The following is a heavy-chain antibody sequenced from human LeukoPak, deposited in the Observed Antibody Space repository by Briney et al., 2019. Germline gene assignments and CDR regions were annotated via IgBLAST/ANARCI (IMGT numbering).Heavy chain of an antibody. CDR3: AKGTAVDRQYFEN. CDR1: GFTFGDYA. Sequence: GRSLRLSCTASGFTFGDYAMSWVRQAPGKGLEWVAAISFDGSHKYYADSVKGRFTISRDNSMNTLYLQMNSLRAEDTAVYYCAKGTAVDRQYFENWGQGTLVTVSS. V-gene: IGHV3-30*04. CDR2: ISFDGSHK. J-gene: IGHJ4*02. D-gene: IGHD1-1*01.